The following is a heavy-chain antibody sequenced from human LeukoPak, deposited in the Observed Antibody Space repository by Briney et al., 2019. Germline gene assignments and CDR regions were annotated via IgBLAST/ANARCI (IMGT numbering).Heavy chain of an antibody. V-gene: IGHV4-39*07. CDR2: IYYSGST. Sequence: PSETLSLTCTVSGGSISSSSYYWGWIRQPPGKGLEWIGSIYYSGSTYYNPSLKSRVTISVDTSKNQFSLKLSSVTAADTAVYYCARDHPRQYYYDDWGQGTLVTVSS. J-gene: IGHJ4*02. D-gene: IGHD4-11*01. CDR3: ARDHPRQYYYDD. CDR1: GGSISSSSYY.